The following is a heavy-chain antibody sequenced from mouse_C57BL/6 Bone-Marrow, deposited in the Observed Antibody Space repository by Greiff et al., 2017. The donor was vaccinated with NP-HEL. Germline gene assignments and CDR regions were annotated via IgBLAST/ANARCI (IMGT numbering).Heavy chain of an antibody. CDR3: ASTSTFAY. J-gene: IGHJ3*01. V-gene: IGHV1-26*01. CDR1: GYTFTDYY. D-gene: IGHD2-1*01. Sequence: VQLQQSGPELVKPGASVKISCKASGYTFTDYYMNWVKQSPGKSLEWIGDINPNNGGTSYNQKFKGKATLTVDKSSSTAYMELSGLTSEDSAVYYCASTSTFAYWGQGTLVTVSA. CDR2: INPNNGGT.